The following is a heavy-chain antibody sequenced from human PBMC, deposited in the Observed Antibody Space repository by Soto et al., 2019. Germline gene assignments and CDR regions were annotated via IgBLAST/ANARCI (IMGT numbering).Heavy chain of an antibody. V-gene: IGHV3-48*01. CDR3: ARADFDY. Sequence: EVQLVESGGGLVQPGGSLRLACEASGFTFGIYSMSWVRQAPGKGLEWISYISSSSSKIYYADSVKGRFTISRDTAKNALFLQMNRLRADDTAVYYCARADFDYWGQGVLVTVSS. CDR2: ISSSSSKI. J-gene: IGHJ4*02. CDR1: GFTFGIYS.